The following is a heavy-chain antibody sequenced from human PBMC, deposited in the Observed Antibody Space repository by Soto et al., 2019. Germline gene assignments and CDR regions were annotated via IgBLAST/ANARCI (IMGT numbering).Heavy chain of an antibody. D-gene: IGHD3-10*01. V-gene: IGHV3-30*18. J-gene: IGHJ4*02. CDR3: AKVALLWFGELPDQFLENFDS. Sequence: GGSLRLSCAASGFTFSSNGMHWVRQAPGKGLEWVAVISYDGSNKYYADSVKGRFTISRDNSKNTLYLQMNSLRAEDTAVYYCAKVALLWFGELPDQFLENFDSWGQGTLVTVSS. CDR2: ISYDGSNK. CDR1: GFTFSSNG.